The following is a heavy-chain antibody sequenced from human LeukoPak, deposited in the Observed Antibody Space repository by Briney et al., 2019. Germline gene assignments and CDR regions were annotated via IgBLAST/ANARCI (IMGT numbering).Heavy chain of an antibody. Sequence: SETLSLTCAGSGGSISSSNWWSWVRQPPGKGLEWIGESYHSGSTNYNPSLKSRVTLSVDKYKNQFSLKLSSVTAADTAVYYCARVGSSWSRGTNFDYWGQGTLVTVSS. CDR2: SYHSGST. D-gene: IGHD6-13*01. J-gene: IGHJ4*02. CDR3: ARVGSSWSRGTNFDY. V-gene: IGHV4-4*02. CDR1: GGSISSSNW.